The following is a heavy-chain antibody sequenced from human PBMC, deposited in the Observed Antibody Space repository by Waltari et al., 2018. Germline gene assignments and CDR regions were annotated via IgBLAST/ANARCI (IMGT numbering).Heavy chain of an antibody. Sequence: EVQLVESGGGLVKPGGSLRLSCAASAFTFSSYSMHWFRPAPGKGLEWVSSISSSSSYIYYADSVKGRFTISRDNAKNSLYLQMNSLRAEDTAVYYCARVGVGRWLQTYYFDYWGQGTLVTVSS. V-gene: IGHV3-21*01. D-gene: IGHD5-12*01. J-gene: IGHJ4*02. CDR3: ARVGVGRWLQTYYFDY. CDR1: AFTFSSYS. CDR2: ISSSSSYI.